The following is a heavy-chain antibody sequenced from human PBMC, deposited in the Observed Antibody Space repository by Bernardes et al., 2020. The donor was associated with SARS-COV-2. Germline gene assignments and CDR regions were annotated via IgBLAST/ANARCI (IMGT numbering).Heavy chain of an antibody. Sequence: SVKVSCKAPGGTFSMYAVAWVRQAPGQGLEWMGGFIPLYVTTNYAQRFQGRVTITADESTSTAYLELRSLRFEDTAVYFCATVIERMRFGEPQSFYYHAMDVWGQGTTITVSS. V-gene: IGHV1-69*13. CDR2: FIPLYVTT. J-gene: IGHJ6*02. D-gene: IGHD3-10*01. CDR3: ATVIERMRFGEPQSFYYHAMDV. CDR1: GGTFSMYA.